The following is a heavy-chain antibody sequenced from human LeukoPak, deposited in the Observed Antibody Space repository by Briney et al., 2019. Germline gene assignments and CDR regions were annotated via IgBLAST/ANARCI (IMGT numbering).Heavy chain of an antibody. CDR2: INPNSGGT. J-gene: IGHJ5*02. CDR1: GYTFTGYY. V-gene: IGHV1-2*02. D-gene: IGHD3-16*02. CDR3: ARAGLLRLGELSLRFDP. Sequence: ASVKVSCKASGYTFTGYYMHWVRQAPGQGLESMGWINPNSGGTNYAQKFQGRVTMTRDTSISTAYMELSRLRSDDTAVYYCARAGLLRLGELSLRFDPWGQGTLVTVSS.